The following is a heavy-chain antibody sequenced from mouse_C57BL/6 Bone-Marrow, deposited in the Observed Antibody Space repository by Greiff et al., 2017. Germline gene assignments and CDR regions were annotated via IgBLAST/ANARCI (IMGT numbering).Heavy chain of an antibody. Sequence: QVTLKESGPGILQSSQTLSLTCSFSGFSLSTSGMGVSWIRQPSGKGLEWLAHIYWDDDKRYNPSLKSRLTISKDTSRNHVFLKITSVDTADTATYYCARRARNGGRLPLYFDYWGQGTTLTVSS. D-gene: IGHD2-4*01. J-gene: IGHJ2*01. V-gene: IGHV8-12*01. CDR3: ARRARNGGRLPLYFDY. CDR2: IYWDDDK. CDR1: GFSLSTSGMG.